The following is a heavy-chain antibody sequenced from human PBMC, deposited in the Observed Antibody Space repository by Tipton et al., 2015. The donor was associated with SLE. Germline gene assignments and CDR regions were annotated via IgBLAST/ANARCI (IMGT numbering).Heavy chain of an antibody. D-gene: IGHD3-10*01. CDR2: MNPNSGNT. V-gene: IGHV1-8*01. CDR3: ATRITMVQGAGG. J-gene: IGHJ4*02. CDR1: GYTFTSYD. Sequence: QLVQSGPEVKKPGASVKVSCKASGYTFTSYDINWVRQATGQGLEWMGWMNPNSGNTGYAQKFQGRVTMTRNTSISTAYMELSSLRSEDTAVYYCATRITMVQGAGGWDQGTLVTVSS.